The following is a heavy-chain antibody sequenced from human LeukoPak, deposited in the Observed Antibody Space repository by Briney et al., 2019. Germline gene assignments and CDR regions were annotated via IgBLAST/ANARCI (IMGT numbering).Heavy chain of an antibody. V-gene: IGHV3-23*01. J-gene: IGHJ4*02. CDR1: GFTFSSYA. Sequence: PGGSLRLSCAASGFTFSSYAMTWVRQAPGKGLEWVSAICDSGGSTYYADSVKGGFTSSKDIYKSTLYLQMNSLRAEDAALYSCAKGQKWELPLDFWGQGTLVTVSS. D-gene: IGHD1-26*01. CDR3: AKGQKWELPLDF. CDR2: ICDSGGST.